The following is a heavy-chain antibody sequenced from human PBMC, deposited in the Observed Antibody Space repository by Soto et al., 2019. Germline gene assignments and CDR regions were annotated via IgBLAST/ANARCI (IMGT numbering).Heavy chain of an antibody. CDR2: MYYNGNI. V-gene: IGHV4-59*02. Sequence: SETLSLTCNVSGGSVRNYYWTWIRQSPDEGLEWIAYMYYNGNINYNPSLKSRVTISIDTSKNQFSLTLKSVTAADTAVYYCASGGNWFDPWGQGIQVTVSS. D-gene: IGHD3-16*01. J-gene: IGHJ5*02. CDR3: ASGGNWFDP. CDR1: GGSVRNYY.